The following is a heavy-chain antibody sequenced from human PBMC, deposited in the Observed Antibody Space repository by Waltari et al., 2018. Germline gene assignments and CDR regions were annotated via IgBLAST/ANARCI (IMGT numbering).Heavy chain of an antibody. CDR3: ARRIEAAGTDAFDI. D-gene: IGHD6-13*01. V-gene: IGHV4-59*11. CDR2: VFYSGST. Sequence: QVQLQESGPGLVKPSETLSLTCSVSGASINSHYWRWIRQPPGKGLEWVGYVFYSGSTNYSPSFKSRVTISVDRSKNKFSLRLNSVTAADTAVYYCARRIEAAGTDAFDIWGQGTMVIVSS. J-gene: IGHJ3*02. CDR1: GASINSHY.